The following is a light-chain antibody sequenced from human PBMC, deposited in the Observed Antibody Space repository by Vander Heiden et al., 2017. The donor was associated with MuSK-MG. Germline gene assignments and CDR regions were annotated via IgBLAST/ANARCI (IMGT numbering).Light chain of an antibody. CDR2: LGS. J-gene: IGKJ4*01. Sequence: DIVMTQSPLSLPVTPGEPASISCRSSQSLLHSNGYNYLDWDLQKPGQSPQLLIYLGSNRASGVPDRFSGSGSGTDFTLKISRVEAEDVGVYYGMQAQYAFGGGTKVEIK. CDR1: QSLLHSNGYNY. CDR3: MQAQYA. V-gene: IGKV2-28*01.